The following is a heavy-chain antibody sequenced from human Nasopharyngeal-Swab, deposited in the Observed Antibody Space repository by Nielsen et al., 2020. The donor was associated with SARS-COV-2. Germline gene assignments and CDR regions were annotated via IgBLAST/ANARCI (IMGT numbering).Heavy chain of an antibody. CDR3: ARASIAAAGTQDY. D-gene: IGHD6-13*01. CDR2: VNSDGSRP. V-gene: IGHV3-74*01. J-gene: IGHJ4*02. CDR1: GFTFSNYW. Sequence: GESLKISCAASGFTFSNYWMHWVRQAPGKGLEWVARVNSDGSRPSYADSVKGRVTLSRDNAKNTLFWQMNRLRAEDTAMYYCARASIAAAGTQDYWGQGTLVTVSS.